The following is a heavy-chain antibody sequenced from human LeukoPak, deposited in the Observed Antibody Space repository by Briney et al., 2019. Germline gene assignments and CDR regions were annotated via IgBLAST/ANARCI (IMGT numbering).Heavy chain of an antibody. V-gene: IGHV3-7*01. CDR1: GFTFSSYW. Sequence: PGGSLRLSCAASGFTFSSYWMSWVRQAPGKGLEWVANIKQDGSEKYYVDSVKGRFTISRDNAKNSLYLQMNSLRAEDTAVYYCAREGAAAGEIYYFDYWGQGTLVTVSS. D-gene: IGHD6-13*01. CDR2: IKQDGSEK. J-gene: IGHJ4*02. CDR3: AREGAAAGEIYYFDY.